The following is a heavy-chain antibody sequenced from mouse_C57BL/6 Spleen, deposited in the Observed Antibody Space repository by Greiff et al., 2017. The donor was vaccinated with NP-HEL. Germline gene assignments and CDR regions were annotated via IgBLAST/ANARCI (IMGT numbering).Heavy chain of an antibody. CDR2: INPNNGGT. D-gene: IGHD6-1*01. Sequence: EVKVVESGPELVKPGASVKIPCKASGYTFTDYNMDWVKQSHGKSLEWIGDINPNNGGTIYNQKFKGKATLTVDKSSSTAYMELRSLTSEDTAVYYCARRGRGWYFDVWGTGTTVTVSS. CDR1: GYTFTDYN. J-gene: IGHJ1*03. V-gene: IGHV1-18*01. CDR3: ARRGRGWYFDV.